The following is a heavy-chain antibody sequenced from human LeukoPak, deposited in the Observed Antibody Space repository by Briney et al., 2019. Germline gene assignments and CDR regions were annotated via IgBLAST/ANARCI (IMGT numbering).Heavy chain of an antibody. D-gene: IGHD4-17*01. CDR1: GFTFSSYS. CDR3: ARATVTTQGRYFDL. CDR2: ISSSSSYI. Sequence: GGSLRLSCAASGFTFSSYSMNWVRQAPGKGLEWVSSISSSSSYIYYADSVKGRFTISRDNAKNSLYLQMNSLRAEDTAVYYCARATVTTQGRYFDLWGRGTLVTVSS. J-gene: IGHJ2*01. V-gene: IGHV3-21*01.